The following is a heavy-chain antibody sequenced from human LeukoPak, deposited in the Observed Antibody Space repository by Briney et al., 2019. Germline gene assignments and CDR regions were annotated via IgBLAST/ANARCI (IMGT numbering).Heavy chain of an antibody. Sequence: GASVKVSCKASGYTFTSYAMHWVRQAPGQRLEWMGWINAGNGNTKYSQKFQGRVTITRDTSASTAYMELSSLRSKDTAVYYCARVEWLPGNAFDIWGQGTMVTVSS. CDR1: GYTFTSYA. V-gene: IGHV1-3*01. CDR3: ARVEWLPGNAFDI. CDR2: INAGNGNT. D-gene: IGHD5-24*01. J-gene: IGHJ3*02.